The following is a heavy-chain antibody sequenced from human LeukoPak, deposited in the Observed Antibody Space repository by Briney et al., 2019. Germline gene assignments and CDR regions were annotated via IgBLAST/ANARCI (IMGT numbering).Heavy chain of an antibody. CDR2: ISSSSSYI. D-gene: IGHD1-26*01. J-gene: IGHJ4*02. CDR1: GFTFSSYS. Sequence: PGGSLRLSCAASGFTFSSYSMDWVRQAPGKGLEWVSSISSSSSYIYYADSVKGRFTISRDNAKNSLYLQMNSLRAEDTAVYYCAREGRSYWVYWGQGTLVTGAS. CDR3: AREGRSYWVY. V-gene: IGHV3-21*06.